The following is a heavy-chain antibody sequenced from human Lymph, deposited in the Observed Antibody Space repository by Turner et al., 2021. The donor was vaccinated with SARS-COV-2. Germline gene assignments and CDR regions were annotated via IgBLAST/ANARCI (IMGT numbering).Heavy chain of an antibody. D-gene: IGHD4-17*01. CDR3: ARVLPYGDYFDY. Sequence: EVQLVESGGGLIQPGGSLRLSCAASGFIVSSHYMSWVRQAPGKGLEWVSIIYSGGSTYYADSVKGRFTISRDNSKNTLYLQMNSLRAEDTAVYYCARVLPYGDYFDYWGQGTLVTVSS. CDR2: IYSGGST. CDR1: GFIVSSHY. J-gene: IGHJ4*02. V-gene: IGHV3-53*01.